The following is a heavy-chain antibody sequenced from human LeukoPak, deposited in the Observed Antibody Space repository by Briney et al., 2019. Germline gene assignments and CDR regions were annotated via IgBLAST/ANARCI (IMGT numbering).Heavy chain of an antibody. CDR3: ASLPEADYDFWSGPSD. D-gene: IGHD3-3*01. Sequence: GGSLRLSCAASGFTFSSYWMHWVRQAPGKGLVWVSRINTDGSSTSYADSVKGRFTISRDNAKNTLYLQMNSLRAEDTAVYYCASLPEADYDFWSGPSDWGQGTLATVSS. CDR1: GFTFSSYW. CDR2: INTDGSST. V-gene: IGHV3-74*01. J-gene: IGHJ4*02.